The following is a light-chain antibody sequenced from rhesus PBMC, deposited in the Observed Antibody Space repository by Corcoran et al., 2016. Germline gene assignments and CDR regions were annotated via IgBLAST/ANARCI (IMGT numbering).Light chain of an antibody. CDR3: QQGYSTPPS. V-gene: IGKV1-25*01. CDR1: QGISSY. Sequence: DIQMTQSPSSLSASVGARVTITCRASQGISSYLAWYQQKPGKVPKPLIYKASTLQSGVPSRFSGRGSGPDFPLTSSSLQPEDFATYYCQQGYSTPPSFGQGTKVEIK. CDR2: KAS. J-gene: IGKJ2*01.